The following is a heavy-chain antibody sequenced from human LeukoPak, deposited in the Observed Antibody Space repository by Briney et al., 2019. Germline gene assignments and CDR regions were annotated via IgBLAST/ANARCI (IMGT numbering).Heavy chain of an antibody. V-gene: IGHV4-61*02. CDR2: IYTSGST. D-gene: IGHD5-24*01. CDR1: GGSISSGSYY. J-gene: IGHJ4*02. Sequence: SETLSLTCTVSGGSISSGSYYWSWIRQLAGKGLEWIGRIYTSGSTNYNPSLKSRVTISVDTSKNQFSLKLSSVTAADTAVYYCARDSRWLQSLDYWCQGTLVTVSS. CDR3: ARDSRWLQSLDY.